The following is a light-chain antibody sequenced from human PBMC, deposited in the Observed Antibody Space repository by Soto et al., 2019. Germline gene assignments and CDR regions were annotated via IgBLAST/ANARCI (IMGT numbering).Light chain of an antibody. CDR1: QSVLSSSNDKNY. CDR3: QQYYNSPYT. V-gene: IGKV4-1*01. CDR2: WAS. J-gene: IGKJ2*01. Sequence: DIVVTQSPDSLPVSLGERVTINCKSSQSVLSSSNDKNYLAWYRQKPGQPPKLLIYWASTRESGVPDRFSGSGSGTDFTLTITRLQAEDVAVYYCQQYYNSPYTFGQGTKLEIK.